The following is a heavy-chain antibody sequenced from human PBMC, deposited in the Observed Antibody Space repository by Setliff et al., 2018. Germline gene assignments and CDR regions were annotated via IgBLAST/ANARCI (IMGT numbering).Heavy chain of an antibody. CDR2: INTNTGNP. V-gene: IGHV7-4-1*02. D-gene: IGHD3-10*01. Sequence: ASVKVSCKASGYTFTSYGFSWVRQAPGQGLEWMGWINTNTGNPTYAQGFTGRFVFSLDTSVSTAYLQISSLKAEDTALYYCAKDISVVDSGSRRNPMNYYYYGMDVWGQGTTVTVSS. CDR1: GYTFTSYG. CDR3: AKDISVVDSGSRRNPMNYYYYGMDV. J-gene: IGHJ6*02.